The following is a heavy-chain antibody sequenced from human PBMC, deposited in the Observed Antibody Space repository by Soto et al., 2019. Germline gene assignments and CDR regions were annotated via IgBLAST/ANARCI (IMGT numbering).Heavy chain of an antibody. CDR2: ISINGGST. J-gene: IGHJ4*02. D-gene: IGHD3-22*01. CDR3: VKGEYYYASSGYYPFDY. V-gene: IGHV3-64D*06. Sequence: GGSLRLSCSASGFTFSIYAMHWVRQAPGKGLEYVSSISINGGSTHYADSVKGRFTISRDNSKNTQYLQMSSLRADDTALYYCVKGEYYYASSGYYPFDYWGQGT. CDR1: GFTFSIYA.